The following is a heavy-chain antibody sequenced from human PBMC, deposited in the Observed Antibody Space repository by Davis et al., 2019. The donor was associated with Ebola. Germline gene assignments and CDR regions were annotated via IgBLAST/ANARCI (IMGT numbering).Heavy chain of an antibody. CDR3: AKESSGYYDILTGYFDY. J-gene: IGHJ4*02. V-gene: IGHV3-43*01. D-gene: IGHD3-9*01. CDR1: GFTFDDYT. CDR2: ISWDGGST. Sequence: GGSLRLSCAASGFTFDDYTMHWVRQAPGKGLEWVSLISWDGGSTYYADSVKGRFTISRDNSKNSLYLQMNSLRTEDTALYYCAKESSGYYDILTGYFDYWGQGTLVTVSS.